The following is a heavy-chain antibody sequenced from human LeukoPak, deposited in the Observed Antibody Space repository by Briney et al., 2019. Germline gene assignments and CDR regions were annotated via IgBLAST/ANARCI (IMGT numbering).Heavy chain of an antibody. V-gene: IGHV3-74*01. J-gene: IGHJ4*02. Sequence: GGSLRLSCAAPGFSFSSYWMHWVRQAPGKGLVWVSRINRDGSDTSYADSVRGRFTISRDNAKNTLFLQMNSLRAEDTAVYYCARETYYYDSSGYYRRPYFDYWGRGTLVTVSS. CDR2: INRDGSDT. CDR1: GFSFSSYW. CDR3: ARETYYYDSSGYYRRPYFDY. D-gene: IGHD3-22*01.